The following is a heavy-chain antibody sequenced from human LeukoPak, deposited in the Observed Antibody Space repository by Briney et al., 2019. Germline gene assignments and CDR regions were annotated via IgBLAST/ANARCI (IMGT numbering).Heavy chain of an antibody. Sequence: SETLSLTCTVSGGSISSSSYYWVWIRQPPGKGLEWIGSIYYSGSTYYNPSLKSRVTISVDTSKNQFSLKLSSVTAADTAVYYCTPWGPYCSSTSCLGGWGQGTLVTVSS. CDR1: GGSISSSSYY. J-gene: IGHJ4*02. CDR2: IYYSGST. CDR3: TPWGPYCSSTSCLGG. D-gene: IGHD2-2*01. V-gene: IGHV4-39*01.